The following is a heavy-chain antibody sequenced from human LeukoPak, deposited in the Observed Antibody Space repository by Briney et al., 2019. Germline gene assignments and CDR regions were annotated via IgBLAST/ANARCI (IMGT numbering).Heavy chain of an antibody. CDR1: GFTFSTYA. D-gene: IGHD3-22*01. J-gene: IGHJ4*02. CDR3: ARASSSGYYSPFGY. V-gene: IGHV3-23*01. CDR2: ISGSGGST. Sequence: GGSLRLSCAASGFTFSTYAMRWVRQAPGKGLEWVSAISGSGGSTYYAGSVKGRFTISRDNSRNTLYLQMNSLRTEDTALYYCARASSSGYYSPFGYWGQGTLVTVSS.